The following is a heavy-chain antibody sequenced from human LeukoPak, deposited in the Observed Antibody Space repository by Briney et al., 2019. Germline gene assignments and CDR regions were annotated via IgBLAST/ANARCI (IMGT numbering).Heavy chain of an antibody. J-gene: IGHJ5*02. V-gene: IGHV4-59*08. CDR2: IYYSGST. Sequence: SETLSLTCTVSGGSISSYHWSWIRQPPGKGLEWIGYIYYSGSTNYNPSLKSRVTISVDTSKNQFSLKLSSVTAADTAVYYCARSYYYDSSGYDAWGQGTLVTVSS. CDR1: GGSISSYH. CDR3: ARSYYYDSSGYDA. D-gene: IGHD3-22*01.